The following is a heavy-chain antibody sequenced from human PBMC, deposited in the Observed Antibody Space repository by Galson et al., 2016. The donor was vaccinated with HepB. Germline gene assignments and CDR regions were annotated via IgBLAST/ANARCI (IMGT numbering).Heavy chain of an antibody. CDR1: GFSFRSYG. D-gene: IGHD3-16*01. J-gene: IGHJ5*02. CDR2: IWYDGSNE. V-gene: IGHV3-33*01. Sequence: SLRLSCAASGFSFRSYGMHWVRQAPGKGLEWLALIWYDGSNEYYADSVKGRFTVSRDNSNDTLYLEMNSLRVEDTAVYYWVRRLAVGWLDPWGEGTLVTVSS. CDR3: VRRLAVGWLDP.